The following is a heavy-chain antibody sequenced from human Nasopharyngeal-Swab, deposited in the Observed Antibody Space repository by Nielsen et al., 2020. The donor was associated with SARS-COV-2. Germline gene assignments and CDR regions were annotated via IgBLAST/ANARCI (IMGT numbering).Heavy chain of an antibody. J-gene: IGHJ6*02. Sequence: SETLSLRGTGGGGAISSSRDYCGWIRSPPGKALEWIGNIYYSGSTYYNPSLKSRVPISVDTSKNHFSLKLSSETAADTAVYYCARPINKEGMDVWGQGTTVTVSS. CDR2: IYYSGST. V-gene: IGHV4-39*02. CDR1: GGAISSSRDY. CDR3: ARPINKEGMDV. D-gene: IGHD1-14*01.